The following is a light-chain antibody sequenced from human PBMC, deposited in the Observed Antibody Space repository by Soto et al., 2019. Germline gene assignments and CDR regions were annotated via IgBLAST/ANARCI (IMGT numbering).Light chain of an antibody. Sequence: DIVITQYPDSLAVSLGERATINCKSSRSVLYSSNNKNYLAWYQQKPGHPPKLLIYWASTRESGVPDRFSGSGSGTDFTLTISSLQAEDVAVYYCQQFYSIPHTFGQGTNLEIK. CDR3: QQFYSIPHT. V-gene: IGKV4-1*01. CDR2: WAS. J-gene: IGKJ2*01. CDR1: RSVLYSSNNKNY.